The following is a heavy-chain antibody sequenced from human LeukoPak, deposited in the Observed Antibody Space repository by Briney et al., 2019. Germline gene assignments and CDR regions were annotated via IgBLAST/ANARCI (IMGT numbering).Heavy chain of an antibody. J-gene: IGHJ4*02. V-gene: IGHV3-30*02. D-gene: IGHD6-19*01. CDR2: IESDGTKE. CDR1: GFRFSSYG. Sequence: GSLRLSCAASGFRFSSYGIHWVRQAPGKGLEWVTFIESDGTKEYYADSVKGRFTISRDNSKNTVYVQMNTLRAEDTAVYYCAKEGSGWYYLDYWGQGTVVTVSS. CDR3: AKEGSGWYYLDY.